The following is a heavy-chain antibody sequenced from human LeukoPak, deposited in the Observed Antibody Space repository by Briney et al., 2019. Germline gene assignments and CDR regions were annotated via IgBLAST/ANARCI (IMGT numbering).Heavy chain of an antibody. D-gene: IGHD6-13*01. CDR3: AKCPTGYTKTFDS. Sequence: TGGSLRLSCAASGFTVSGYAMSWVRQAPGKGLEWVSAISGSGSKTYCADSVKGRFTISRDNSKNTLYLQMNSLRAEDTAVYYCAKCPTGYTKTFDSWGQGTLVTVSS. V-gene: IGHV3-23*01. J-gene: IGHJ4*02. CDR1: GFTVSGYA. CDR2: ISGSGSKT.